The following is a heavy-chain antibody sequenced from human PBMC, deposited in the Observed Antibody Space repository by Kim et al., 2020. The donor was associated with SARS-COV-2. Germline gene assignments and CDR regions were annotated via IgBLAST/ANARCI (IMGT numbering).Heavy chain of an antibody. CDR3: ASGMSH. Sequence: GGSLRLSCAASGFTFSSYWMTWVRQAPGKGLEWVANINQDGNEKYYVDSMKGRFTISRDNAKNSLYLQMNSVKAEDTAIYYCASGMSHWGQGTLVTVSS. V-gene: IGHV3-7*01. CDR2: INQDGNEK. J-gene: IGHJ4*02. CDR1: GFTFSSYW. D-gene: IGHD1-26*01.